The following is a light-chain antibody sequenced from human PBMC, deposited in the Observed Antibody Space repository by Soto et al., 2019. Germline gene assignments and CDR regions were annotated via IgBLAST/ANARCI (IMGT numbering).Light chain of an antibody. V-gene: IGKV1-5*03. CDR2: RAS. CDR1: QNIKSW. J-gene: IGKJ1*01. CDR3: QQYDSKWA. Sequence: DIQMTQSPSTLSASIGDRVTITCRASQNIKSWVAWYQQKPGQAPKLLIYRASNLQSGVPSRFGGSGSGTDFALTISSLQPDDVATYYCQQYDSKWAFGQGTKVEVK.